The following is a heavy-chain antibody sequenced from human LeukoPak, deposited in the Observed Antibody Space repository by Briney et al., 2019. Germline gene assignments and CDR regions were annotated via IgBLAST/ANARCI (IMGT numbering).Heavy chain of an antibody. D-gene: IGHD6-19*01. V-gene: IGHV3-21*01. CDR3: ARDRRIAVAGTVWDY. CDR1: GFTFNSYS. J-gene: IGHJ4*02. CDR2: ISSSSSYI. Sequence: KPGGSLRLSCAASGFTFNSYSMNWVRQAPGKGLEWVSSISSSSSYIYYADSVKGRFTISRDNAKNSLYLQMNSLRAEDTAVYYCARDRRIAVAGTVWDYWGQGTLVTVSS.